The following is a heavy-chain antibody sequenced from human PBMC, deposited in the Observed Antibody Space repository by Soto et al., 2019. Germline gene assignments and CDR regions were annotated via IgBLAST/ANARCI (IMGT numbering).Heavy chain of an antibody. CDR2: ISAYNGNT. CDR1: GYTFTSYG. J-gene: IGHJ4*02. D-gene: IGHD3-10*01. CDR3: ARTGFYYYGSGSPVAVDY. Sequence: QVQLVQSGAEVKKPGASVKVSCKASGYTFTSYGISWVRQAPGQGLEWMGWISAYNGNTNYAQKLQGRVTITTDTSTSTAYMELRSLRSDDTAVYYCARTGFYYYGSGSPVAVDYWGQGTLVTVSS. V-gene: IGHV1-18*01.